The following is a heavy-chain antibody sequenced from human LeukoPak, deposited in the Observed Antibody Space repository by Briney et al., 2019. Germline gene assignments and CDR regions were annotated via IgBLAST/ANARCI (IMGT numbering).Heavy chain of an antibody. D-gene: IGHD5-18*01. CDR3: ARDRGYSYGSYYYYYMDV. Sequence: SETLSLTCTVSGGSISSHYWSWIRQPPGKGLEWIGYIYYSGSTNYNPSLKSRVTISVDTSKNQFSLKLSSVTAADTAVYYCARDRGYSYGSYYYYYMDVWGKGTTVTVSS. V-gene: IGHV4-59*11. J-gene: IGHJ6*03. CDR1: GGSISSHY. CDR2: IYYSGST.